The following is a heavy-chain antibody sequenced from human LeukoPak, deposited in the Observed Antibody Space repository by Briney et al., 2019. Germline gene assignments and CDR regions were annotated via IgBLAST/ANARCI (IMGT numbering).Heavy chain of an antibody. D-gene: IGHD3-22*01. J-gene: IGHJ4*02. V-gene: IGHV3-30*02. Sequence: GGSLRLSCAASGFTFSSCGMHWVRQAPGKGLEWVAFIRYDGSNKYYADSVKGRFTISRDNSKNTLYLQMNSLRAEDTAVYYCAIIPGPYDSSGYPPLDYWGQGTLVTVSS. CDR1: GFTFSSCG. CDR2: IRYDGSNK. CDR3: AIIPGPYDSSGYPPLDY.